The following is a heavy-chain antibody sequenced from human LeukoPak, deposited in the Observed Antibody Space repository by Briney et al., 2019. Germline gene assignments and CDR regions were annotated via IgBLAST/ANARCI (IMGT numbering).Heavy chain of an antibody. D-gene: IGHD6-19*01. V-gene: IGHV3-7*05. Sequence: PGGSLRLSCAASGFTFSSYWMSWVRQAPGKGLEWVANIKQDGSEIHSVDSVKGRFTISRDNSKNSLYLQMNSLRAEDTAVYYCARIGAVAGHDAFDIWGQGTMVTFSS. J-gene: IGHJ3*02. CDR1: GFTFSSYW. CDR2: IKQDGSEI. CDR3: ARIGAVAGHDAFDI.